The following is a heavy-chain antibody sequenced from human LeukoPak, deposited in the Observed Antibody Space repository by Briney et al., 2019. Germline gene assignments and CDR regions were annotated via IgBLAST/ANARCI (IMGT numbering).Heavy chain of an antibody. CDR1: GFSFRSYW. CDR2: INSDGSST. CDR3: ARDRPTWIRDGMDV. J-gene: IGHJ6*02. D-gene: IGHD5-18*01. Sequence: SGGSLRLSCEGSGFSFRSYWMHWVRQAPGKGLVWVSRINSDGSSTSYADSVEGRFTISRDNAKNTLYVQMNSLRAEDTAVYYCARDRPTWIRDGMDVWGQGTTVIVSS. V-gene: IGHV3-74*01.